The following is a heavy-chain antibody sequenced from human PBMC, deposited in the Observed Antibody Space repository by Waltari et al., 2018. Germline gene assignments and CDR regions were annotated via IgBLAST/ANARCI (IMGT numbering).Heavy chain of an antibody. Sequence: QVQLVQSGAEVKKPGSSVKVSCKASGGTFSSYAISWVRQAPGQGLEWMGGSIPIFGKANYAQKFQGRVTITADESTSTAYMELSSLRSEDTAVYYFARTHCSGGSCYGVPFDYWGQGTLVTVSS. CDR3: ARTHCSGGSCYGVPFDY. V-gene: IGHV1-69*13. J-gene: IGHJ4*02. D-gene: IGHD2-15*01. CDR1: GGTFSSYA. CDR2: SIPIFGKA.